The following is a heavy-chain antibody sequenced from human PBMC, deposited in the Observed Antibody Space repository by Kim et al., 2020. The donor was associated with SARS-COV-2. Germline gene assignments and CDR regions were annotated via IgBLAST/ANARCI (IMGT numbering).Heavy chain of an antibody. CDR1: GGSISSYY. Sequence: SETLSLTCTVSGGSISSYYWSWIRQPPGKGLEWIGYIYYSGSTNYNPSLKSRVTISVDTSKNQFSLKLSSVTAADTAVYYCARQSWELLSRDAFDIWGQGTMVTVSS. V-gene: IGHV4-59*01. D-gene: IGHD1-26*01. CDR3: ARQSWELLSRDAFDI. CDR2: IYYSGST. J-gene: IGHJ3*02.